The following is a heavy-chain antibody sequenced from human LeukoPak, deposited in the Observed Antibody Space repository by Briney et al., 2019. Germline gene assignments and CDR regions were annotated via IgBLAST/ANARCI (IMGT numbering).Heavy chain of an antibody. V-gene: IGHV4-34*01. CDR1: GGSFSGYY. D-gene: IGHD3-22*01. J-gene: IGHJ4*02. Sequence: SETLSLTCAVYGGSFSGYYWSWIRQPPGKGLEWVGEINHSGSTNYNPSLKSRVTISVDTSKNQFSLKLSSVTAADTAVYYCARGPPGYYDSSGYPPIRYWGQGTLVTVPS. CDR3: ARGPPGYYDSSGYPPIRY. CDR2: INHSGST.